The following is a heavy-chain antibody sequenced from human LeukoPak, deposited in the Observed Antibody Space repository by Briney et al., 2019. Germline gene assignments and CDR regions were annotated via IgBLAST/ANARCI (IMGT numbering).Heavy chain of an antibody. Sequence: ASVRVSCKASGYTFTGYYMHWVRQAPGQGLEWMGWINPNSGGTNYAQKFQGRVTMTRDTSISTAYMELRSLRSDDTAVYYCARSGDHDAFDIWGQGTMVTVSS. J-gene: IGHJ3*02. V-gene: IGHV1-2*02. CDR2: INPNSGGT. CDR1: GYTFTGYY. CDR3: ARSGDHDAFDI. D-gene: IGHD3-10*01.